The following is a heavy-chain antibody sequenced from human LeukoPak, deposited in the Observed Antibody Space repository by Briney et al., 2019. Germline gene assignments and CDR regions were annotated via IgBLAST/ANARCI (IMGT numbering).Heavy chain of an antibody. CDR3: AKDSDSSSWYYFDY. J-gene: IGHJ4*02. CDR2: ISYDGSNK. V-gene: IGHV3-30*18. CDR1: GFTFSSYG. Sequence: GGSLRLSCAASGFTFSSYGMHWVRQAPGKGLEWVAVISYDGSNKYYADSTKGRFTISRDNSKNTLYLQMNSLRAEDTAVYYCAKDSDSSSWYYFDYWGQGTLVTVSS. D-gene: IGHD6-13*01.